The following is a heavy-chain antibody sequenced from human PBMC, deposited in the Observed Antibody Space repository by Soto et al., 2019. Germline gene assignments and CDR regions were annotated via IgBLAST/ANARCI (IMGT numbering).Heavy chain of an antibody. V-gene: IGHV1-69*01. CDR2: IIPIFGTA. J-gene: IGHJ6*02. Sequence: QVQLVQSGAEVKKPGSSVKVSCKASGGTFSSYAISWVRQAPGQGLEWMGGIIPIFGTANYAQKFQGRVTMTADESTSTAYMELSSLRSEDTAGDYCASHLEPYKDHYYGSGSYHYYYGMDVWGQGTTVTVSS. CDR1: GGTFSSYA. D-gene: IGHD3-10*01. CDR3: ASHLEPYKDHYYGSGSYHYYYGMDV.